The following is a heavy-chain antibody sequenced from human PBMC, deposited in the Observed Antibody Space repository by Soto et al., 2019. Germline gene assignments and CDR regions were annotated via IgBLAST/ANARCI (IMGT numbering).Heavy chain of an antibody. V-gene: IGHV1-69*13. J-gene: IGHJ3*02. Sequence: SVKVSCKASGYIFTVYYMHWARQAPGQGLEWMGGIIPIFGTANYAQKFQGRVTITADESTSTAYMELSSLRSEDTAVYYCARGGDTAMATQAFDIWGQGTMVTVSS. CDR1: GYIFTVYY. D-gene: IGHD5-18*01. CDR2: IIPIFGTA. CDR3: ARGGDTAMATQAFDI.